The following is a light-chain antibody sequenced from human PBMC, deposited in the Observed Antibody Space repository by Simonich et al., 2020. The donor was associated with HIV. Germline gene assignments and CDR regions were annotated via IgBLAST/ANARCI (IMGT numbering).Light chain of an antibody. CDR1: STDVGSYNL. J-gene: IGLJ2*01. CDR3: CSYAGSSTFVV. Sequence: QSALTQPASVSGSPGQSITISCTGTSTDVGSYNLVSWYQPHPGKAPKLMIYEGTKRPSGVSNRFAGSKSGNTASLTISGLQSDDEADYYCCSYAGSSTFVVFGGGTKLTVV. V-gene: IGLV2-23*01. CDR2: EGT.